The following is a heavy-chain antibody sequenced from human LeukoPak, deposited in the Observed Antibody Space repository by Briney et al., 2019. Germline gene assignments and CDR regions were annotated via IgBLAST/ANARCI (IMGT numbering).Heavy chain of an antibody. Sequence: GGSLRLSCAASGFTFSSYGMHWVRQAPGKGLEWLAIISYDGSNKYYADSVKGRFTISRDNSKNTLYLQMNSLRAEDTAVYYCAKDSSGWYLSPKYYFDYWGQGTLVNVSS. CDR2: ISYDGSNK. CDR1: GFTFSSYG. D-gene: IGHD6-19*01. CDR3: AKDSSGWYLSPKYYFDY. J-gene: IGHJ4*02. V-gene: IGHV3-30*18.